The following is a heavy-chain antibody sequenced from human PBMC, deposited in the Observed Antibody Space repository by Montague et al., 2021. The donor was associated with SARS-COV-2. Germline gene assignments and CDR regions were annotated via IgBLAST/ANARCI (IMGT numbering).Heavy chain of an antibody. CDR2: VYYSGST. CDR3: ARDGALRFEILIGPRHYYCGMDV. D-gene: IGHD3-9*01. CDR1: GGSISSSCYY. J-gene: IGHJ6*02. Sequence: SETLSLTCTVSGGSISSSCYYWGWLRPPPGKGLEWIGSVYYSGSTYYNPSLKSRVTISVDTSKNQLSLKLSSVTAAATAVYYCARDGALRFEILIGPRHYYCGMDVWGQGTTVTVSS. V-gene: IGHV4-39*07.